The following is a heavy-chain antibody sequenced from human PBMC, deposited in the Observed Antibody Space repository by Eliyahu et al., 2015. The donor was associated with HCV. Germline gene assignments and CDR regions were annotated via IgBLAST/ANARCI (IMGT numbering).Heavy chain of an antibody. V-gene: IGHV3-7*01. J-gene: IGHJ4*02. CDR1: GVNFGNLW. CDR2: TNQDGSRI. CDR3: ASGGAPPD. D-gene: IGHD3-16*01. Sequence: EVQLVESGGGLVQXGGSLRLSCAAXGVNFGNLWMDXVRQAPGRGLEWVANTNQDGSRIYYVDSVKGRFTISRDNAKKSLYLQMXSLRVEDTAVYYCASGGAPPDWGQGTLVTVSS.